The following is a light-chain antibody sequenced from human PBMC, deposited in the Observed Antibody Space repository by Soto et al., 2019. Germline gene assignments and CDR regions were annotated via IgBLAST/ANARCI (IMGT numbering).Light chain of an antibody. CDR2: GNS. CDR3: QSYDSSLRVYV. J-gene: IGLJ1*01. Sequence: QLVLTQPPSVSGAPGQRVTISCTGSSSNIGAGYDVHWYQQLPGTAPKLLIYGNSNRPSGVPDRFSGSKSGTSASLAITGLQAEDEADYYCQSYDSSLRVYVFGTGTKLTVL. V-gene: IGLV1-40*01. CDR1: SSNIGAGYD.